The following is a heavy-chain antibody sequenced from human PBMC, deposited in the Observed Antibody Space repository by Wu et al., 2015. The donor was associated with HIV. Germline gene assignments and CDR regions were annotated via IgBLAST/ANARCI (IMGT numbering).Heavy chain of an antibody. CDR3: ARDRGYCSGGSCFPGNAFDI. Sequence: QVQLVQSGAEVKKPGSSVKVSCKASGVTFSSYAISWVRQAPGQGLEWMGRIIPIFGTANYAQKFQGRVTITADESTSTAYMELSSLRSEDTAVYYCARDRGYCSGGSCFPGNAFDIWGQGDNGHRLF. D-gene: IGHD2-15*01. CDR1: GVTFSSYA. CDR2: IIPIFGTA. J-gene: IGHJ3*02. V-gene: IGHV1-69*13.